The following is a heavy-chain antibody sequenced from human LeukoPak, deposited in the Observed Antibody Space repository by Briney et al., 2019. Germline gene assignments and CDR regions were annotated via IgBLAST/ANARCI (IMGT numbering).Heavy chain of an antibody. V-gene: IGHV4-30-4*01. Sequence: PSETLSLTCTVSGGSISSGDYYWSWIRQPPGKGLEWIGCIYYSGSAYYNPSLKSRVTISVDTSKNQFSLKLSSVTAADTAVYYCARLPAGEAAFDIWGQGTMVTVSS. D-gene: IGHD3-16*01. CDR3: ARLPAGEAAFDI. J-gene: IGHJ3*02. CDR2: IYYSGSA. CDR1: GGSISSGDYY.